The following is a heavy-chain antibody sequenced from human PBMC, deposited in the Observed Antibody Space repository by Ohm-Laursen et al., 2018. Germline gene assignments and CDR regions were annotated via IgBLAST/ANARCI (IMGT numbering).Heavy chain of an antibody. Sequence: SLRLSCTASGFTFSNSWMSWVRQAPGKGLEWVGRIKSKTDGGTTDYAATVKGRFTISRDDSKNTLYLQKNSLKTEGTAVYYCTTAVGGWYYYYYYGMDVWGQGTTVTVSS. D-gene: IGHD6-19*01. CDR2: IKSKTDGGTT. CDR1: GFTFSNSW. J-gene: IGHJ6*02. CDR3: TTAVGGWYYYYYYGMDV. V-gene: IGHV3-15*01.